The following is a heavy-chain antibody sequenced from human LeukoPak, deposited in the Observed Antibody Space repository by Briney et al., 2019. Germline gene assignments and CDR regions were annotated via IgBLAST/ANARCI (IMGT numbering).Heavy chain of an antibody. V-gene: IGHV3-7*01. CDR3: AKSLVVVNDPPDY. CDR1: GFTFSTCW. J-gene: IGHJ4*02. CDR2: IKQDGSER. D-gene: IGHD2-21*01. Sequence: PGGSLRLSCAASGFTFSTCWMTWVRQAPGKGLEWVANIKQDGSERYYMDSVKGRFTISRDNAKSSLYLQMNSLRAEDTAVYYCAKSLVVVNDPPDYWGQGTLVTVSS.